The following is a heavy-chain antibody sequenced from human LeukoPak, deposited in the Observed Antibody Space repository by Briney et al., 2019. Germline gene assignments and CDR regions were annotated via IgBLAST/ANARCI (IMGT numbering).Heavy chain of an antibody. CDR2: IYYSGST. Sequence: SETLSLTCTVSGGSISSYYWSWIRQPPGKGLEWIGYIYYSGSTNYNPSLKSRVTISVDTSKNQFSLKLGSVTAADTAVYYCARWVAEFDYWGQGTLVTVSS. D-gene: IGHD6-19*01. CDR3: ARWVAEFDY. V-gene: IGHV4-59*01. J-gene: IGHJ4*02. CDR1: GGSISSYY.